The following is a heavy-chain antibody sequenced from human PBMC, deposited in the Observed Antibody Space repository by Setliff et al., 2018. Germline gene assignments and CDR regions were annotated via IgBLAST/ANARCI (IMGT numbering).Heavy chain of an antibody. V-gene: IGHV1-3*01. CDR3: ARRPYDSSGYFNY. CDR2: INAGNGNT. D-gene: IGHD3-22*01. Sequence: ASVKVSCKASGYIFTYYAIHWVRQAPGQRLEWMGWINAGNGNTKYSPTFQGRVPLTRDTSASTAYMELSSLTSEDTAVYYCARRPYDSSGYFNYWGQGTLVTVSS. CDR1: GYIFTYYA. J-gene: IGHJ4*02.